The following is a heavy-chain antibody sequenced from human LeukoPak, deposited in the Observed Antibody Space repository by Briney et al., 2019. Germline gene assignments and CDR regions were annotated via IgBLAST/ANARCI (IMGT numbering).Heavy chain of an antibody. Sequence: SETLSLTCAVYGGSFSGYYLSWIRQPPGKGLEWNGEINHSGSTNYNPSLKSRVTISVDTSKNQFSLKLSSVTAADTAVYYCARAGIVGATTWYNWFDPWGQGTLVTVSS. CDR2: INHSGST. V-gene: IGHV4-34*01. J-gene: IGHJ5*02. D-gene: IGHD1-26*01. CDR3: ARAGIVGATTWYNWFDP. CDR1: GGSFSGYY.